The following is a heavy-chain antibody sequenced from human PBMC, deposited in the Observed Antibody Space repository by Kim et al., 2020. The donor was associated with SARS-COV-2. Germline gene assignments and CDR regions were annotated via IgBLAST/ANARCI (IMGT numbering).Heavy chain of an antibody. J-gene: IGHJ4*02. CDR2: GKT. CDR3: AMRRLGMGDY. V-gene: IGHV1-18*01. D-gene: IGHD7-27*01. Sequence: GKTNYGQKLKGRVTMTTDPSTSTAYMELRSLRSDDTAVYYCAMRRLGMGDYWGQGTLVTVSS.